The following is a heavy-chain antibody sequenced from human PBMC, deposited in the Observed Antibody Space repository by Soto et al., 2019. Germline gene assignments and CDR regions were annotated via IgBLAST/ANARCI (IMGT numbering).Heavy chain of an antibody. Sequence: SETLSLTCTVSGGSISSGGYYWSWIRQHPGTGLEWIGHISYSGSTYYNTSLKSRVTISVDTSRNQFSLRLNSVTAADTAVYFCVRWVFDSRIFMSPFDSWGLEPRVPVSS. J-gene: IGHJ4*02. CDR2: ISYSGST. CDR1: GGSISSGGYY. D-gene: IGHD3-3*01. V-gene: IGHV4-31*03. CDR3: VRWVFDSRIFMSPFDS.